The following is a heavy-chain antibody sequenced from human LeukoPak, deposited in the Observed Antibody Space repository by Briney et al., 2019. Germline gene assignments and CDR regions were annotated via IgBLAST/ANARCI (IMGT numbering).Heavy chain of an antibody. CDR2: ISGSGGST. CDR3: AKDRGPRGYSYGIDY. V-gene: IGHV3-23*01. J-gene: IGHJ4*02. D-gene: IGHD5-18*01. Sequence: GGSLRLSCAASGFTFSSYAMSWVRQAPGKGLEWVSAISGSGGSTYYADSVKGRFTISRDNYKNTLYLQMNSLRAEDTAVYYCAKDRGPRGYSYGIDYWGQGTLVTVSS. CDR1: GFTFSSYA.